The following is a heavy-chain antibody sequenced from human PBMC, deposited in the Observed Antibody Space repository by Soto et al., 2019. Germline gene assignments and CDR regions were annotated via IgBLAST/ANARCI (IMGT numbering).Heavy chain of an antibody. Sequence: QVQLVESGGGVVQPGRCLRLSCAASGCTFSSYGMHWVRQAPGKGLEWVALTWYDGSSNYYADSVKGRFTISRDNSKNTMYLQMDSLRAEDTAVYYCARVDRGSSLFYYYYGMDVWGQGTTVTVSS. D-gene: IGHD6-6*01. J-gene: IGHJ6*02. CDR3: ARVDRGSSLFYYYYGMDV. CDR1: GCTFSSYG. V-gene: IGHV3-33*01. CDR2: TWYDGSSN.